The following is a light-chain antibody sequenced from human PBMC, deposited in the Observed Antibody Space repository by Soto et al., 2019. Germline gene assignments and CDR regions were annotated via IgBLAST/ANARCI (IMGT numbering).Light chain of an antibody. CDR1: SSDVGSYNL. CDR2: EDT. V-gene: IGLV2-23*01. J-gene: IGLJ2*01. Sequence: QSVLTQPASVSGSPGQSITISCTGTSSDVGSYNLVSWYQQHPGKAPILMIYEDTKRPSGVSNRFSGSKSGNTASLTISGLQAEDEADYYCSSYAGSNTYVVFGGGTKLTVL. CDR3: SSYAGSNTYVV.